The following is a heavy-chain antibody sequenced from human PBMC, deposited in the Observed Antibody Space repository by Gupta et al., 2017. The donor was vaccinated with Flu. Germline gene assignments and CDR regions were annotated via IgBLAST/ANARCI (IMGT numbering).Heavy chain of an antibody. CDR3: ARDSDRVDSSGPQLYYFDR. CDR2: INPNSGST. J-gene: IGHJ4*02. D-gene: IGHD3-22*01. CDR1: GYSFSRYY. Sequence: QVQLVQSGAEVKKPGASVKVSCKASGYSFSRYYMNWVRQAPGQGLEWMAIINPNSGSTSYAQKFQGRVTVTSDTSTSTVYMELSSLRSDDTAVYYCARDSDRVDSSGPQLYYFDRWGQGTLVSVSS. V-gene: IGHV1-46*01.